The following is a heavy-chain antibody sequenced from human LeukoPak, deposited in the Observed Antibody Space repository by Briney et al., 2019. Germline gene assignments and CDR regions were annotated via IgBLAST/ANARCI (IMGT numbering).Heavy chain of an antibody. J-gene: IGHJ4*02. CDR1: GFTFSSYA. Sequence: PGGSLRLSCAASGFTFSSYAMHWVRQAPGKGLEWVAVISYDGSNKYYADSVKGRFTISRDNSKNTLYLQMNSLRAEDTAVYYCARGASTGTTYFDYWGQGTLATVSS. CDR3: ARGASTGTTYFDY. V-gene: IGHV3-30-3*01. D-gene: IGHD1-1*01. CDR2: ISYDGSNK.